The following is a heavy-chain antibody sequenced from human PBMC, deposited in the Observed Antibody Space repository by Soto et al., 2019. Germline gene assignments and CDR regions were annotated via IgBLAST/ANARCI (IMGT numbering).Heavy chain of an antibody. CDR2: ISGSGGST. J-gene: IGHJ3*02. CDR3: AKDMGGYGGNSGTPDAAFDI. V-gene: IGHV3-23*01. CDR1: GFTFSSYA. D-gene: IGHD4-17*01. Sequence: GGSLRLSCAASGFTFSSYAMSWVRQAPGKGLEWVSAISGSGGSTYYADSVKGRFTISRDNSKNTLYLQMNSLRAEDTAVYYCAKDMGGYGGNSGTPDAAFDIWGQGTMVTVSS.